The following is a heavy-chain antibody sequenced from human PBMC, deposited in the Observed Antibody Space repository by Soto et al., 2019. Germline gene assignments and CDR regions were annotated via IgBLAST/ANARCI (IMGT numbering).Heavy chain of an antibody. CDR3: ATFVAPASLHIDFDF. D-gene: IGHD2-21*02. CDR1: GGSVSTSNYY. Sequence: SETLSLTCTVSGGSVSTSNYYWVWVRQPPGKGLEWIGNIYYSGTTYYNPSLKSRVTISVETSKNQFSLKINYVTAADTAVYFCATFVAPASLHIDFDFWGRGIMVTVSS. J-gene: IGHJ4*02. CDR2: IYYSGTT. V-gene: IGHV4-39*01.